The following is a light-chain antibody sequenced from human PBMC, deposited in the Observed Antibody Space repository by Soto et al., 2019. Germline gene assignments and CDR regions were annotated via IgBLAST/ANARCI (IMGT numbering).Light chain of an antibody. CDR1: RFNIGAGYD. CDR2: GNS. CDR3: QSYDSSLSGFWV. J-gene: IGLJ3*02. V-gene: IGLV1-40*01. Sequence: QSVLTQPPSVSGAPGQRVTISCTGSRFNIGAGYDVHWYQQLPGTAPKLLIYGNSNRPSGVPDRFFGPKSGTSASLAITGLQAEDEADYYCQSYDSSLSGFWVFGGGTKLTVL.